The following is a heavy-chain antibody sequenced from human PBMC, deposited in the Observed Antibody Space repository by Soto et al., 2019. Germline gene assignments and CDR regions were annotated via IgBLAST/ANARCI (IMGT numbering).Heavy chain of an antibody. V-gene: IGHV4-39*02. CDR3: APVGIGTTTVDY. Sequence: QLQLRESGPGLVQPSETLSLTCLVSGGSISSSTYYWGWFGHPPGKGLEWIGSIYYSGATYYNPSLRSRITISMDRSKNHFSLKLTSVTAADTAIYYCAPVGIGTTTVDYWGQGTLVTVSS. CDR1: GGSISSSTYY. J-gene: IGHJ4*02. CDR2: IYYSGAT. D-gene: IGHD5-12*01.